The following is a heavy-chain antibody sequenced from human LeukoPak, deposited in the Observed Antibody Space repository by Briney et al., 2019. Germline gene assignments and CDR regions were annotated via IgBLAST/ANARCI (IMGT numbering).Heavy chain of an antibody. CDR2: ISGSGGST. CDR3: AKDRNDGYFDY. V-gene: IGHV3-23*01. J-gene: IGHJ4*02. Sequence: GASLRLSCAASGFTFSSYAMSWVRQAPGKGLEWVSAISGSGGSTYYADSVKGRFTISRDNSKNTLYLQMNSLRAGDTAVYYCAKDRNDGYFDYWGQGTLVTVSS. CDR1: GFTFSSYA.